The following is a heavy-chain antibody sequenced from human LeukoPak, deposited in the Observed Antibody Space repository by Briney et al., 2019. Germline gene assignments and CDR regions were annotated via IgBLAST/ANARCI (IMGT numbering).Heavy chain of an antibody. Sequence: SETLSLTCTVSGGSISSYYWSWIRQPPGKGLEWIGYIYYSGSTNYNPSLKSRVTISVDTSKNQFSLKLSSVTAADTAVYYCAKMGVPAGSNWFDPWGQGTLVTVSS. CDR3: AKMGVPAGSNWFDP. D-gene: IGHD2-2*01. J-gene: IGHJ5*02. CDR2: IYYSGST. V-gene: IGHV4-59*01. CDR1: GGSISSYY.